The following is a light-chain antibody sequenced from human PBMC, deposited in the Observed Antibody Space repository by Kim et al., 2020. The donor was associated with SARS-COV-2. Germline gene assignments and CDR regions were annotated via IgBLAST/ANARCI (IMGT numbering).Light chain of an antibody. V-gene: IGLV3-9*01. CDR3: QVWDSSAAVV. Sequence: SYELTQPLSVSVALGQTARITCGGNNIEKKSVHWYQQKPGQAPTLIISRDSSRPPGIPGRFSGSNSGNTATLTISRAQAGDEADYFCQVWDSSAAVVFGGGTQLTVL. CDR2: RDS. J-gene: IGLJ2*01. CDR1: NIEKKS.